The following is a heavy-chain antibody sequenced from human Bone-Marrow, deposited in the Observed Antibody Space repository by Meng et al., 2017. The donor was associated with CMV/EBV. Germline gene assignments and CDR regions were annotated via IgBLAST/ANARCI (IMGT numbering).Heavy chain of an antibody. V-gene: IGHV1-2*02. Sequence: GYYMHWVRQAPGQGLEWMGWINPNSGGTNYAQKFQGRVTMTKDTSISTAYMELSRLRSDDTAVYYCARAHCSGGSCYGEGDNWFDPWGQGTLVTVSS. D-gene: IGHD2-15*01. CDR2: INPNSGGT. CDR3: ARAHCSGGSCYGEGDNWFDP. CDR1: GYY. J-gene: IGHJ5*02.